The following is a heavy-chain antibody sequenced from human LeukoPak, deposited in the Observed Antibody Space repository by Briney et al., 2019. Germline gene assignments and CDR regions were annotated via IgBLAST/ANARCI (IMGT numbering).Heavy chain of an antibody. Sequence: ASVKVSCKASGYISFSFGISWVRQAPGQGLEWMGWISGDTGNTNYAQKLQGRVTMTTDTSTSTAYMELRSLRSDDTAVYYCARDDSSLSDYWGQGTLVTVSP. J-gene: IGHJ4*02. CDR2: ISGDTGNT. V-gene: IGHV1-18*01. CDR3: ARDDSSLSDY. D-gene: IGHD6-13*01. CDR1: GYISFSFG.